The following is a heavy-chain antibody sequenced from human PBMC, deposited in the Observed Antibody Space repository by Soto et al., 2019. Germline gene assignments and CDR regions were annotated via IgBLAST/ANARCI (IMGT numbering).Heavy chain of an antibody. CDR1: GFSLGTSGVG. CDR2: VYWDDDK. J-gene: IGHJ4*02. Sequence: QITLKESGPTLVKPTQTLTLTCTISGFSLGTSGVGVGWIRQPPGKALEWLALVYWDDDKRYSPSLKSRLTITKDSSKNQVVLTMTNMDPVDTATYYCVRLLWFGELTWGQGTLVTVSS. CDR3: VRLLWFGELT. D-gene: IGHD3-10*01. V-gene: IGHV2-5*02.